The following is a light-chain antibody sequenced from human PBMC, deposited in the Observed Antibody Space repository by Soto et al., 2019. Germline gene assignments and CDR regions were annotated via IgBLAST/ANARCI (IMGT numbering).Light chain of an antibody. Sequence: QSVLTQPPSVSAAPGQKVTISCSGGSSNIGNYYVSWYQQLPGVAPKLLIFASDKRPSGIPDRFSGSQSGASGTLDITGLQTGDEVDYYCGSWDGSLNTYVFGTGTNLTVL. CDR3: GSWDGSLNTYV. CDR2: ASD. V-gene: IGLV1-51*01. CDR1: SSNIGNYY. J-gene: IGLJ1*01.